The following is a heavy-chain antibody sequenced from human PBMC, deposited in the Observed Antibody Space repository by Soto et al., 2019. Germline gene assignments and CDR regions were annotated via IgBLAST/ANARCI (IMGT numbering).Heavy chain of an antibody. J-gene: IGHJ4*02. Sequence: QVQLQESGPGLVKPSGTLSLTCHVSGSSMSDYYWSWIRPSPGKGLEWFGYIYHTGTTNYNPSLKSRVTMSIDTSSNQFSLRVRSVTAADTAVYFCTIVPLDYTDGPDFWGQGTLVTVSS. V-gene: IGHV4-59*01. D-gene: IGHD3-16*01. CDR2: IYHTGTT. CDR1: GSSMSDYY. CDR3: TIVPLDYTDGPDF.